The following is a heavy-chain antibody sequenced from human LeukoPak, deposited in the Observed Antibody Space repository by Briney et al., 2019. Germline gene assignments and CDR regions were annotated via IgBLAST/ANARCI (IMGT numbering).Heavy chain of an antibody. CDR2: IKSKTDGGTT. Sequence: AGGSLRLSCAASGFTFSNAWMSWVRQAPGKGLEWVGRIKSKTDGGTTDYAAPVKGRFTISRDDSKNTLYLQMNSLKTEDTAVYYCTTFIRLPHTLDAFDIWGQGTMVTVSS. D-gene: IGHD3-16*01. V-gene: IGHV3-15*01. CDR1: GFTFSNAW. CDR3: TTFIRLPHTLDAFDI. J-gene: IGHJ3*02.